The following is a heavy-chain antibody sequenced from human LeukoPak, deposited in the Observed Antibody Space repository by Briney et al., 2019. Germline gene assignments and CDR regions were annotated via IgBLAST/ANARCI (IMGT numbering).Heavy chain of an antibody. CDR3: ARNRDDILTGCSYGMDV. V-gene: IGHV1-3*01. D-gene: IGHD3-9*01. J-gene: IGHJ6*04. CDR2: INAGNGNT. CDR1: GYTFTSYA. Sequence: GASVKVSCKASGYTFTSYAMHWVRQAPGQRLEWMGWINAGNGNTKYSQKFQGRVTITRDTSASTAYMELTSLRSEDTAVYYCARNRDDILTGCSYGMDVWGKGTTVTVSS.